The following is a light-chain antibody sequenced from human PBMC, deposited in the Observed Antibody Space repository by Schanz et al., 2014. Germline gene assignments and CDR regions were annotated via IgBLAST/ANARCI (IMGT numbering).Light chain of an antibody. CDR1: QSVSSSY. Sequence: EIVLTQSPGTLSLSPGERVTISCRASQSVSSSYFAWYQQKPGQAPRLLIYGASTRATGIPARFSGSGSGTDFTLTISSLEPEDFAVYYCQQRSNWPPYTFGQGTKLEIK. CDR3: QQRSNWPPYT. V-gene: IGKV3-11*01. J-gene: IGKJ2*01. CDR2: GAS.